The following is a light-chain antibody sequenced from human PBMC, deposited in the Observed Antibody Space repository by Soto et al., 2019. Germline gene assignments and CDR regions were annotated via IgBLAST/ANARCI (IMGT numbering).Light chain of an antibody. CDR1: QGISSY. CDR2: AAS. CDR3: QQLNSYPPGLT. V-gene: IGKV1-9*01. J-gene: IGKJ4*01. Sequence: TQLTQSPSSLSASVGDRVTITCRASQGISSYLAWYQQKPGKAPKLPIYAASTLQSGVPSRFSGSGSGTDFTLTISSLQPEDFATYYCQQLNSYPPGLTFGGGTKVEIK.